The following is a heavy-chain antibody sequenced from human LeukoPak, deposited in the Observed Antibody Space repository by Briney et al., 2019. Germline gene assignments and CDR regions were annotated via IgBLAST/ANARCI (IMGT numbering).Heavy chain of an antibody. CDR2: ISSNGDNT. J-gene: IGHJ4*02. V-gene: IGHV3-64D*06. CDR1: GFTFSSYV. Sequence: GGSLRLSCSVSGFTFSSYVMHRVRQAPGKGLEYVSAISSNGDNTYYADSVKGRFTISRDNSKNTLYLQMSSLRADDTAVYYCVRGTCYWGQGTLVTVSS. CDR3: VRGTCY.